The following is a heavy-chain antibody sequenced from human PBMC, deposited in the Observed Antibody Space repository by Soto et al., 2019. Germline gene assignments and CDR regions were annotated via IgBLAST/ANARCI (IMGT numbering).Heavy chain of an antibody. CDR3: ARDRVGATHFDY. D-gene: IGHD1-26*01. Sequence: QVQLQESGPGLVKPSETLSLTCTVSGGSVSSGSYYWSWIRQPPGKGLEWIGYIYYSGSTNYNPSLKSRVTISVDTSKNQFCLKLSSVTAADTAVYYCARDRVGATHFDYWGQGTLVTVSS. CDR1: GGSVSSGSYY. V-gene: IGHV4-61*01. J-gene: IGHJ4*02. CDR2: IYYSGST.